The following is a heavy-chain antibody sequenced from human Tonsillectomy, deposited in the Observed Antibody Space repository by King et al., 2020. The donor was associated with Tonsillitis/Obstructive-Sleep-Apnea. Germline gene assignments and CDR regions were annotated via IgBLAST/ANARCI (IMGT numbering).Heavy chain of an antibody. D-gene: IGHD1-1*01. CDR2: IYYSGST. Sequence: QLQESGPGLVKPSETLSLTCTVSGGSISSYYWSWIRQPPGKGLEWIGYIYYSGSTNYNPSLKSRVTISVDTSKNQFSLKLSSVTAADTAVYYCARRRRAANWNHDAFDIWGQGKMVTVSS. V-gene: IGHV4-59*08. J-gene: IGHJ3*02. CDR3: ARRRRAANWNHDAFDI. CDR1: GGSISSYY.